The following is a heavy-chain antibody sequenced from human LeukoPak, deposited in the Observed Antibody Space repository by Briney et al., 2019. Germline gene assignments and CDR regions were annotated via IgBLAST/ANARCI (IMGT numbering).Heavy chain of an antibody. D-gene: IGHD3-16*01. CDR1: GGTFSSYA. CDR2: INPNSGGT. CDR3: ARVGGLELYYYYGMDV. V-gene: IGHV1-2*02. Sequence: ASVKVSCKASGGTFSSYAISWARQAPGQGLEWMGWINPNSGGTNYAQKFQGRVTMTRDTSISTAYMELSRLRSDDTAVYYCARVGGLELYYYYGMDVWGQGTTVTVSS. J-gene: IGHJ6*02.